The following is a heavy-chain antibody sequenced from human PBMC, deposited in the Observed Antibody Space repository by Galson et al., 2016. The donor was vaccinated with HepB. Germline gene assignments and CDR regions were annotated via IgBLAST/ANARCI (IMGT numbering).Heavy chain of an antibody. V-gene: IGHV3-23*01. CDR3: VRDNFADY. CDR2: IAARSDGS. Sequence: SLRLSCAASGFTFSNYPMNWVRQAPGKGLQWVSTIAARSDGSYYEDSVRGRFTISRDNSKNTLTLQMSNLGVEDTALYFCVRDNFADYWGQGTLVTVSS. D-gene: IGHD4-23*01. J-gene: IGHJ4*02. CDR1: GFTFSNYP.